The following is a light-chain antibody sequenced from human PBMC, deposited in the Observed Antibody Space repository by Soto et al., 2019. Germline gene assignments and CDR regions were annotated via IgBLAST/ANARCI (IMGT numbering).Light chain of an antibody. CDR1: QSVSNNY. CDR3: QQYGNSPRT. J-gene: IGKJ2*01. V-gene: IGKV3-20*01. Sequence: EIVLTQSPGTLSLSPGERATLSCRASQSVSNNYLAWYQQKPGQAPWLLIYGASSRATGIPDRFSGSGSGTDFTLTISRLEPEDFAVYYCQQYGNSPRTFGQGTKLVIK. CDR2: GAS.